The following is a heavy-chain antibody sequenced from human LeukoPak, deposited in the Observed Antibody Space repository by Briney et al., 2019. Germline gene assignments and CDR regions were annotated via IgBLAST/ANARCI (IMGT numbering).Heavy chain of an antibody. CDR3: ARAQKYSSIDY. CDR1: GDSISRSTYY. CDR2: SYYSGST. Sequence: SETLSLTCTVSGDSISRSTYYWGWIRQPPGKGLEWIGSSYYSGSTYYNPSLKSRVTISVDTSKNHFSLKLSSVTAADTAVYYCARAQKYSSIDYWGQGTLVTVSS. J-gene: IGHJ4*02. D-gene: IGHD6-19*01. V-gene: IGHV4-39*07.